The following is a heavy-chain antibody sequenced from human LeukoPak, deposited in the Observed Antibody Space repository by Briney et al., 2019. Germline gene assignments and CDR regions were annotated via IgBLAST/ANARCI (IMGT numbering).Heavy chain of an antibody. Sequence: GGSLRLSCAASGFTFSSYSMNWVRQAPGKRLEWVSYISSLSGTIYYADSVKGRFIISRDNAQNSLFLQMNSLRAEDTAVYYCVRDQGGAVSYWGQGTLVTVSS. CDR2: ISSLSGTI. D-gene: IGHD3-16*01. J-gene: IGHJ4*02. CDR3: VRDQGGAVSY. V-gene: IGHV3-48*01. CDR1: GFTFSSYS.